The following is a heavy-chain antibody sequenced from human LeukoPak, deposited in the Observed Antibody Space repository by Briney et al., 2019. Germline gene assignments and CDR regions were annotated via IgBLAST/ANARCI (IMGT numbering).Heavy chain of an antibody. CDR3: AKTSRTNSAYDSPFDY. Sequence: SGGSLRLSCAASGFTFSTYAMSWVRQAPGKGLEWVSAVRGSGTDTYYADSVKGRFTISRDNSKNMLYLQLNSLRAEDTAIYYCAKTSRTNSAYDSPFDYWGQGTLVTVSS. D-gene: IGHD5-12*01. CDR2: VRGSGTDT. CDR1: GFTFSTYA. J-gene: IGHJ4*02. V-gene: IGHV3-23*01.